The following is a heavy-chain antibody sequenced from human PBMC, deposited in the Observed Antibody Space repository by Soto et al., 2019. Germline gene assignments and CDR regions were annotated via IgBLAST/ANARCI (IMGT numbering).Heavy chain of an antibody. CDR3: ARDLWRITGAFDI. Sequence: GPGPGTPSETLSLTCTVSGGSISSGGYYWSWIRQHPGKGLEWIGYIYYSGSTYYNPSLKSRVTISVDTSKNQFSLKLSSVTAADTAVYYCARDLWRITGAFDIWGQGTMVTVSS. CDR1: GGSISSGGYY. D-gene: IGHD1-20*01. CDR2: IYYSGST. J-gene: IGHJ3*02. V-gene: IGHV4-31*03.